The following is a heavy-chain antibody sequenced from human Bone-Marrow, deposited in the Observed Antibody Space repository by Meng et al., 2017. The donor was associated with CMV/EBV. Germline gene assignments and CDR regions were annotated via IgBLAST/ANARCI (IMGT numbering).Heavy chain of an antibody. D-gene: IGHD3-16*01. Sequence: EVQLVESGGXLVKPGXSLRLSCPASGFTFSSYSMNWVRQAPGKGLEWVSSISSSSSYIYYADSVKGRFTISRDNAKNSLYLQMNSLRAEDTAVYYCARLFYDYVWGSYPYYFDDWGQGTLVTVSS. J-gene: IGHJ4*02. CDR2: ISSSSSYI. CDR1: GFTFSSYS. CDR3: ARLFYDYVWGSYPYYFDD. V-gene: IGHV3-21*01.